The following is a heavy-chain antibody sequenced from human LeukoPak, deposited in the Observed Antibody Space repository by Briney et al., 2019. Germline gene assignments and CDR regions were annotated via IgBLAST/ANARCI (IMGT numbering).Heavy chain of an antibody. D-gene: IGHD3-3*01. CDR1: GFTFSSYS. Sequence: GGSLRLSCAASGFTFSSYSMNWVRQAPGKGLEWVSSISSSSSYIYYADSMKGRFTISRDNAKNSLYLQMNSLRAEDTAVYYCARGDERLFDYWGQGTLVTVSS. J-gene: IGHJ4*02. V-gene: IGHV3-21*01. CDR3: ARGDERLFDY. CDR2: ISSSSSYI.